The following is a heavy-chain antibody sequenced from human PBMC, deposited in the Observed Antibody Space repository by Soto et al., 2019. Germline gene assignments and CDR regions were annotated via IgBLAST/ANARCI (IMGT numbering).Heavy chain of an antibody. V-gene: IGHV4-30-4*01. CDR1: GDSISSDGDYF. CDR3: ARGAYGVAVLY. CDR2: VSYDGRT. Sequence: QVQLQESGPGLVKPSQTLSLTCTVSGDSISSDGDYFWSWIRQPPGKGLESVGYVSYDGRTYYNPSLTSRMSLSIDTSQNQFSLKLSSVTAADTAVYYCARGAYGVAVLYWGQGTLVTVSS. D-gene: IGHD4-17*01. J-gene: IGHJ4*02.